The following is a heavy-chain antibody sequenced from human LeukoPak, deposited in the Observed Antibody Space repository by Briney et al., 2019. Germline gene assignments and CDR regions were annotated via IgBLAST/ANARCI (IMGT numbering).Heavy chain of an antibody. CDR3: AKGGSYYTSSWFDP. V-gene: IGHV3-23*01. CDR1: AFTFSSYP. J-gene: IGHJ5*02. D-gene: IGHD3-10*01. CDR2: ISGVGGST. Sequence: GGSLRLSCAASAFTFSSYPMSWVRQAPRKGLEWVSAISGVGGSTFYADSVKGRFTISRDNSKNTLYLQMNSLRAEDTAVYYCAKGGSYYTSSWFDPWGQGTLVTVSS.